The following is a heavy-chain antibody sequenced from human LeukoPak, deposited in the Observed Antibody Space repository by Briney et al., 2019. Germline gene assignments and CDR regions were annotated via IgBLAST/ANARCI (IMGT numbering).Heavy chain of an antibody. J-gene: IGHJ5*02. V-gene: IGHV1-2*02. CDR3: ARSGYSYGYWFDP. D-gene: IGHD5-18*01. CDR1: GYTFTGYY. CDR2: INPNSGGT. Sequence: PGASVKVSCKASGYTFTGYYMHWVRQAPGQGLEWMGWINPNSGGTNYAQKFQGRVTMTRDTSISTAYMELSRLRSDDTAVYYCARSGYSYGYWFDPWGQGTLVTVSS.